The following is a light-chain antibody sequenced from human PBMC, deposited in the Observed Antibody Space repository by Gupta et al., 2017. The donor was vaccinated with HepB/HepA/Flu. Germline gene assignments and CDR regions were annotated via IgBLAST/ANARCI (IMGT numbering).Light chain of an antibody. V-gene: IGLV1-44*01. CDR2: TNN. CDR3: ASWDDSLKGWV. Sequence: VLTQPPSASGTPGQRLTISCSGSSSNIGSYTVNWYQLLPGTAPKVLIYTNNQRPSGVPDRFSGSKSGTSASLAISGLQSEDEADYYCASWDDSLKGWVFGGGTKLTVL. CDR1: SSNIGSYT. J-gene: IGLJ3*02.